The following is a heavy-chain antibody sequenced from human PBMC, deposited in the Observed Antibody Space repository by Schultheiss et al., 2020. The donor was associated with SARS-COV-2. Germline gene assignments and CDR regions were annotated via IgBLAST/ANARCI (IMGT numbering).Heavy chain of an antibody. CDR1: GGTFGNYA. D-gene: IGHD3-3*01. V-gene: IGHV1-69*06. Sequence: SVKVSCKASGGTFGNYAMSWVRQAPGQGLEWMGSIIPIFLTTNTAQQFRDRLTITADKSTNTTYMELRSLTSEDTAVYFCAREKAPLDIQFLGRSHYYGMDVWGQGTTVTVSS. CDR3: AREKAPLDIQFLGRSHYYGMDV. CDR2: IIPIFLTT. J-gene: IGHJ6*02.